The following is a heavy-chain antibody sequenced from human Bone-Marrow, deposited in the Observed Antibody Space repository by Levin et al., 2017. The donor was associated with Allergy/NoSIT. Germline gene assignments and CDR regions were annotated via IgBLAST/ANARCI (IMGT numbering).Heavy chain of an antibody. CDR3: ARGNYYGMDL. CDR2: INSDGSSI. Sequence: GGSLRLSCAASGFTSSFPFSRFWMHWVRQAPGKGLVWNSRINSDGSSISYVDSVKGRFTISRDNAKNTLYLEMNSLRAEDTAVYYCARGNYYGMDLWGQGTTVTVSS. J-gene: IGHJ6*02. V-gene: IGHV3-74*01. CDR1: GFTSSFPFSRFW.